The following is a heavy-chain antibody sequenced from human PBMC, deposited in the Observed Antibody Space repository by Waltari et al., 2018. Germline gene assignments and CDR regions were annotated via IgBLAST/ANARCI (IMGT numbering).Heavy chain of an antibody. Sequence: EVQLVESGGGLVQPGGSLRLTCAASGFSFGSYWMNWVRQAPGKGLVWVERIGRDGRITSYADSVKGRFTISRDNAKNTLYLQMNSLRDEVTAVYYCARDYYYSIDYWGQGTVVTGSS. V-gene: IGHV3-74*01. D-gene: IGHD3-10*01. CDR1: GFSFGSYW. CDR3: ARDYYYSIDY. J-gene: IGHJ4*02. CDR2: IGRDGRIT.